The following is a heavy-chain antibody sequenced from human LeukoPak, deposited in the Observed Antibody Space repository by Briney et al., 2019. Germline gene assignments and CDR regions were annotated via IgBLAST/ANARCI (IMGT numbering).Heavy chain of an antibody. CDR1: GGSFSGYY. J-gene: IGHJ5*02. D-gene: IGHD2-2*01. V-gene: IGHV4-34*01. CDR2: INHSGST. Sequence: PSETLSLTCAVYGGSFSGYYWSWIRQPSGKGLEWIGEINHSGSTNYNPSRKSRVTISVDTSKNQFSLKLSSVTAADTAVYYCARGRGYVGYCSSTSCPTFDPWGQGTLVTVSS. CDR3: ARGRGYVGYCSSTSCPTFDP.